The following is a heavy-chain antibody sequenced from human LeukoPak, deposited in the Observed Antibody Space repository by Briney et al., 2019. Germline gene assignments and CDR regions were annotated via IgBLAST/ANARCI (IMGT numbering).Heavy chain of an antibody. CDR1: GFSFSSYS. D-gene: IGHD5-12*01. CDR2: ISITSSHI. J-gene: IGHJ4*02. V-gene: IGHV3-21*01. CDR3: ARDSNAYSGYTPKPPDY. Sequence: GGSLRLSCAASGFSFSSYSMNWVRQAPGKGLEWVSSISITSSHIYYANSVKGRFTISRDNAQNSLYLQMNSLRAEDTAVYYCARDSNAYSGYTPKPPDYWGQGTLVTVSS.